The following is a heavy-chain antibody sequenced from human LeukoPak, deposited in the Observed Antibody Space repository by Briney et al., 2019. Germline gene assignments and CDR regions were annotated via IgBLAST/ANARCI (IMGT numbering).Heavy chain of an antibody. Sequence: KSSETLSLTCTVSGGSISSYYWSWIRQPPGKGLEWIGYIYYSGSTNYNPSLKSRVTISVDTSKNQFSLKLSSVTAADTAVYYCASQEYYYDSSGYYHTRFDYWGQGTLVTVSS. J-gene: IGHJ4*02. CDR1: GGSISSYY. CDR3: ASQEYYYDSSGYYHTRFDY. D-gene: IGHD3-22*01. CDR2: IYYSGST. V-gene: IGHV4-59*01.